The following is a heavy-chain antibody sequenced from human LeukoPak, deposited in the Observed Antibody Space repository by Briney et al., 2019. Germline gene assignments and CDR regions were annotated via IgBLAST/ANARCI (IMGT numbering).Heavy chain of an antibody. CDR1: GGSISSDDYY. CDR2: IYYTGST. D-gene: IGHD3-16*01. V-gene: IGHV4-30-4*01. CDR3: ARAVGGYHFDY. Sequence: SETLSLTCSVSGGSISSDDYYWRWIRQPPGKGLEWIGYIYYTGSTYYSPSLKSRVTISVDTSKNQFSLKLSSVTAADTAVYYCARAVGGYHFDYWGQGTLVTGSS. J-gene: IGHJ4*02.